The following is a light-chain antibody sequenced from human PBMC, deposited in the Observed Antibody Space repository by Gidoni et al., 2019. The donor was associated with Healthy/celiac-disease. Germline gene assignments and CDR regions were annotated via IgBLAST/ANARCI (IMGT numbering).Light chain of an antibody. CDR3: SSYTSSSTVV. Sequence: GSPGQSITISCTGTSSDVGGYNYVSWYQQHPGKAPKLMIYDVSNRPSGVSNRFSGSNSGNTASLTISGLQAEDEADYYCSSYTSSSTVVFGGGTKLTVL. CDR2: DVS. V-gene: IGLV2-14*04. CDR1: SSDVGGYNY. J-gene: IGLJ2*01.